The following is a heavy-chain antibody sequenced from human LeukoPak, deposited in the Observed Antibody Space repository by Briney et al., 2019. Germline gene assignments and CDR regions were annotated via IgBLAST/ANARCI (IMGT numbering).Heavy chain of an antibody. V-gene: IGHV4-61*02. Sequence: SETLSLTCTVSGGSISSGSHYWSWIRQPAGKGLEWIGRIYTSGSTNYNPSLKSRVTISVDTSKNQFSLKLTSVTAADTALYYCARDRLPSYYDSSGYFDYWGQGTLVTVSS. D-gene: IGHD3-22*01. CDR2: IYTSGST. CDR1: GGSISSGSHY. J-gene: IGHJ4*02. CDR3: ARDRLPSYYDSSGYFDY.